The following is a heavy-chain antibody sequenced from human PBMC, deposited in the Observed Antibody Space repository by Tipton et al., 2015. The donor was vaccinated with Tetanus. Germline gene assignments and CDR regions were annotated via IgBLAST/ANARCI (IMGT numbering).Heavy chain of an antibody. Sequence: SLRLSCAASGITFSDYTMNWVRQAPGKGLEWVSYISSSGSTIYYADSVKGRFTISRDNAKNSLYLQMNSLRAEDTAVYYCARPYGSGSDDAFDIWGQGTMVTVSS. CDR2: ISSSGSTI. CDR1: GITFSDYT. J-gene: IGHJ3*02. CDR3: ARPYGSGSDDAFDI. D-gene: IGHD3-10*01. V-gene: IGHV3-11*01.